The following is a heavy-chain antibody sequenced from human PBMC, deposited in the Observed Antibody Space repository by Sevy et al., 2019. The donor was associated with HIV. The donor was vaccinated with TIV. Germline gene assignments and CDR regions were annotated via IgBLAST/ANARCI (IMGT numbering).Heavy chain of an antibody. J-gene: IGHJ6*03. D-gene: IGHD3-3*01. Sequence: GGSLRLSCAASGFTFSSYAMSWVRQAPGKGLEWVSGINSSGGSTYYADSVKGRFTISRDNSKNTLYLQMSSLSPEEAAVYFCAKNPVEWLGYNYYYMDVWGKGATVTVSS. CDR1: GFTFSSYA. CDR3: AKNPVEWLGYNYYYMDV. CDR2: INSSGGST. V-gene: IGHV3-23*01.